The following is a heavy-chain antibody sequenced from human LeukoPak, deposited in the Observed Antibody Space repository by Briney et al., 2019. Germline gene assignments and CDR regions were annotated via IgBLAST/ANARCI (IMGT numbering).Heavy chain of an antibody. V-gene: IGHV3-21*01. CDR1: GFTFSSYS. CDR2: ISSSSSYI. CDR3: ARVVAAAGPSDY. J-gene: IGHJ4*02. D-gene: IGHD6-13*01. Sequence: PGGSLRLSCAASGFTFSSYSMNWVRQAPGRGLEWVSSISSSSSYIYYADSVKGRFTISRDNAKNSLYLQMNSLRAEDTAVYYCARVVAAAGPSDYWGQGTLVTVSS.